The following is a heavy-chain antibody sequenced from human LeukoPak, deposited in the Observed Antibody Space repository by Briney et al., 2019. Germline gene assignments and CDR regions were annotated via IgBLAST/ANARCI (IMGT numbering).Heavy chain of an antibody. Sequence: SETLSLTCAVYGGSFSGYYWSWIRQPPGKGLEWIGEINHSGSTNYNPSLKSRVTISVDTSKNQLSLKLSSVTAADTAVYHCARGVRDYYDSSGYYGHWGQGTLVTVSS. CDR3: ARGVRDYYDSSGYYGH. V-gene: IGHV4-34*01. D-gene: IGHD3-22*01. CDR1: GGSFSGYY. J-gene: IGHJ4*02. CDR2: INHSGST.